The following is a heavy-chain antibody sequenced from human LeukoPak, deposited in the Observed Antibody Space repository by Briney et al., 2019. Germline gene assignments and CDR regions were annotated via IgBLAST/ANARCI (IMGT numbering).Heavy chain of an antibody. Sequence: SVKVSCKASGGTFSSYAISWVRQAPGQGLEWMGGIIPIFGTANYAQKFQGRVTITRDTSASTAYMELSSLRSEDTAVYYCARVRGVINPYDAFDIWGQGTMVTVSS. V-gene: IGHV1-69*05. D-gene: IGHD3-10*01. CDR1: GGTFSSYA. J-gene: IGHJ3*02. CDR2: IIPIFGTA. CDR3: ARVRGVINPYDAFDI.